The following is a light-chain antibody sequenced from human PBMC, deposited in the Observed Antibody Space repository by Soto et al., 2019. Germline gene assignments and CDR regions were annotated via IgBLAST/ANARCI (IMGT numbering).Light chain of an antibody. J-gene: IGLJ1*01. V-gene: IGLV2-8*01. Sequence: QSVLTQPPSASGSPGQSVTISCTGTSSDVVGYNYVSWYQQHPGKAPKLMIYEVNKRPSGVPDRFSGSKSGNTASLTVSGLHAEDEADYYCSSSAGNYNFFYDFGTGTKVTVL. CDR2: EVN. CDR3: SSSAGNYNFFYD. CDR1: SSDVVGYNY.